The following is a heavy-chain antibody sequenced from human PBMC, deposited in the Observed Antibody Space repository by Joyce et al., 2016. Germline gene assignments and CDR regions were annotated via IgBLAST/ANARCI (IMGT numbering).Heavy chain of an antibody. CDR2: ISVNNGNT. Sequence: QVQLAQSGSEVKKPGAAVKVSCKAPDYTFSSYGISWVRQAPGQGLEWMGWISVNNGNTRYTEKFQGRLSMTTDISKTTAYMELTSLTPDDTAVYYCASSSDLWYALDYWGQGTRVTVSS. V-gene: IGHV1-18*01. CDR3: ASSSDLWYALDY. J-gene: IGHJ4*02. D-gene: IGHD6-25*01. CDR1: DYTFSSYG.